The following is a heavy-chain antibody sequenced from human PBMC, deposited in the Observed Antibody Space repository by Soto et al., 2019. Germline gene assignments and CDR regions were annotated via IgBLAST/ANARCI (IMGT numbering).Heavy chain of an antibody. CDR1: GFTFSSYR. V-gene: IGHV3-7*03. Sequence: PGGALRLSCAASGFTFSSYRMSWVRKAPGKGLEWVANIKQEGSEKYYVDSVKGRFTISRDNAKNSLYLQMNSLRAEDTAVYYCARASTYYYDSSGPLDAFDIWGQGTMVTVSS. J-gene: IGHJ3*02. D-gene: IGHD3-22*01. CDR2: IKQEGSEK. CDR3: ARASTYYYDSSGPLDAFDI.